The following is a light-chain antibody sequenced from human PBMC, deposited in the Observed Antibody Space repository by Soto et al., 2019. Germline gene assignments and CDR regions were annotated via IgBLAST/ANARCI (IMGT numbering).Light chain of an antibody. Sequence: EIVVTQSPATLSVSPGERVTLSCRASQSVSSSLAWYQQRPGQAHRLLIYDTATRAPGIADRFSGSGSETEFNHTISRLKSEDVAVYYCQQYVHWTTGRFGQGTKVEIK. CDR2: DTA. CDR3: QQYVHWTTGR. V-gene: IGKV3-15*01. CDR1: QSVSSS. J-gene: IGKJ1*01.